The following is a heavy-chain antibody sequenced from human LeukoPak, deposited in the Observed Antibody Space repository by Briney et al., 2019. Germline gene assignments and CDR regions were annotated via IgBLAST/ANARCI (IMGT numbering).Heavy chain of an antibody. CDR2: IRSKANSYAT. D-gene: IGHD6-19*01. Sequence: GGSLRLSCAASGFTFSGSAMHWVRQASGKGLEWVGRIRSKANSYATAYAASVKGRFTISRDDSKNTAYLQMNSLKTEDTAVYYCARDLYQEAVAGTFDYWGQGTLVTVSS. V-gene: IGHV3-73*01. J-gene: IGHJ4*02. CDR3: ARDLYQEAVAGTFDY. CDR1: GFTFSGSA.